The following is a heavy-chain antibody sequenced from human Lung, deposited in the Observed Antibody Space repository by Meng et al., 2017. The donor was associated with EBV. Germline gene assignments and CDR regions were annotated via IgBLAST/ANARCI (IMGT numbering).Heavy chain of an antibody. CDR2: AYRSGST. Sequence: KLKDAGPGLLKPSQTLSLTCTVSGGSISSDTSSWNWNRQRPGKCLEWIGFAYRSGSTYSNPSLKSRVIISVDRSNNQFSLELNSVSAADTAVDYCARGITMVRGVPGHWFDPWGQGTLVTVSS. V-gene: IGHV4-30-2*01. CDR1: GGSISSDTSS. J-gene: IGHJ5*02. CDR3: ARGITMVRGVPGHWFDP. D-gene: IGHD3-10*01.